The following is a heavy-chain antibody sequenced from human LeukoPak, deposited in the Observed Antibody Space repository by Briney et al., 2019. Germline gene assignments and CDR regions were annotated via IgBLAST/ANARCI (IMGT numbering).Heavy chain of an antibody. CDR1: GYTFTSYY. CDR3: AREASGYYDSSPLDY. D-gene: IGHD3-22*01. CDR2: INPSGGST. J-gene: IGHJ4*02. Sequence: ASVKVSCTASGYTFTSYYMHWVRQAPGQGLEWMGIINPSGGSTGYAQKFQGRVTMTRDTSTRTVYMELSSLRSEDTAVYYCAREASGYYDSSPLDYWGQGTLVTVSS. V-gene: IGHV1-46*01.